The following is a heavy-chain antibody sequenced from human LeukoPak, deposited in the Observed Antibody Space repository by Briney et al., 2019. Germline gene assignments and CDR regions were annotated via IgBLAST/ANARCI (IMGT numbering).Heavy chain of an antibody. CDR1: GFTFSSYW. Sequence: GGSLRLSCAASGFTFSSYWMSWVRQAPGKGLEWVANIKQDGSEKYYVDSVKGRFTISRDNAKNSLYLQMNSLRAEDTAVYYCARDTARVTVTTYGGPDYWGQGTLVTVYS. J-gene: IGHJ4*02. CDR2: IKQDGSEK. CDR3: ARDTARVTVTTYGGPDY. V-gene: IGHV3-7*01. D-gene: IGHD4-17*01.